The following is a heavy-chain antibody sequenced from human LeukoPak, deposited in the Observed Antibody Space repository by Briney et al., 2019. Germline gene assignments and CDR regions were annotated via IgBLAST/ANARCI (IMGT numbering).Heavy chain of an antibody. CDR1: GFTFSSYA. CDR2: ISYDGSNK. D-gene: IGHD6-6*01. V-gene: IGHV3-30-3*01. Sequence: GRSLRLSCAASGFTFSSYAMHWVRQAPGKGLEWVAVISYDGSNKYYADSVKGRFTISRDNSKNTLYLQMNSLRAEDTAVYYCASDRGSSSSWFDPWGQGTLVTVSS. J-gene: IGHJ5*02. CDR3: ASDRGSSSSWFDP.